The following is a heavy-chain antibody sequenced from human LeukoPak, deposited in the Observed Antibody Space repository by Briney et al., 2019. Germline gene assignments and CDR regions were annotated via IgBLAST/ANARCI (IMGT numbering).Heavy chain of an antibody. D-gene: IGHD3-22*01. CDR1: GGSFSGYY. CDR3: ARGHYYDSSGYYPDDYYGMDV. J-gene: IGHJ6*02. V-gene: IGHV4-34*01. Sequence: ASETLSLTCAVYGGSFSGYYWSWIRQPPGKGLEWIGEINHSGSTNYNPSLKSGVTISVDTSKNQFSLKLSSVTAADTAVYYCARGHYYDSSGYYPDDYYGMDVWGQGTTVTVSS. CDR2: INHSGST.